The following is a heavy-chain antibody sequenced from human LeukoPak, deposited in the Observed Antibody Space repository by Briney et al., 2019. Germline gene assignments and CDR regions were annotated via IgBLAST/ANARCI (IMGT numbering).Heavy chain of an antibody. J-gene: IGHJ3*02. CDR3: ARLINYYDSSGYLGDAFDI. Sequence: PSETLSLTCTVSGGSISSYYWSWIRQPPGRGLEWIGYIYYSGSTNYNPSLKSRVTISVDTSKNQFSLKLSSVTAADTAVYYCARLINYYDSSGYLGDAFDIWGQGTMVTVSS. V-gene: IGHV4-59*01. CDR1: GGSISSYY. D-gene: IGHD3-22*01. CDR2: IYYSGST.